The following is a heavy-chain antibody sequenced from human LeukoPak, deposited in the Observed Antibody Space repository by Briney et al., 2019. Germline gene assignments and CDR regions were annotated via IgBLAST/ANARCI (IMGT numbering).Heavy chain of an antibody. Sequence: GGSLRLSCAASGFSFSSYGMSWVRQAPGKGLEWVSAISSTGGTTYYADSVKGRVTISRDNSKNTLYLQMNSLRAEDTAVYYCAKGGSSWSEIDYWGQGTLVTVSS. D-gene: IGHD6-13*01. CDR1: GFSFSSYG. CDR2: ISSTGGTT. V-gene: IGHV3-23*01. CDR3: AKGGSSWSEIDY. J-gene: IGHJ4*02.